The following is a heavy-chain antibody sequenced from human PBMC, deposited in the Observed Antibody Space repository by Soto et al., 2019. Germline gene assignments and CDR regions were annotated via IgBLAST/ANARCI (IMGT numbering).Heavy chain of an antibody. V-gene: IGHV1-69*01. D-gene: IGHD2-2*02. Sequence: QVQLVQSGAEVKKPGSSVKVSCKASGGTFSSYAISWVRQAPGQGLEWMGGIIPIFGTANYAQKFQGRVTITADESTSTAYMELSRLRSEDTAVYYCARARVVPAAIQNYYYGMDVWGQGTTVTVSS. J-gene: IGHJ6*02. CDR3: ARARVVPAAIQNYYYGMDV. CDR2: IIPIFGTA. CDR1: GGTFSSYA.